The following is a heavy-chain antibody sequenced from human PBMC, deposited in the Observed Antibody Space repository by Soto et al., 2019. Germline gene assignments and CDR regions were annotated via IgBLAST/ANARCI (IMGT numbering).Heavy chain of an antibody. CDR3: ARESRDSSSAAYTFDY. V-gene: IGHV4-59*01. CDR1: GGSISSYY. D-gene: IGHD6-6*01. J-gene: IGHJ4*02. CDR2: IYYSGST. Sequence: KPSETLSLTCTVSGGSISSYYWSWIRQPPGKGLEWIGYIYYSGSTNYNPSLKSRVTISVDTSKNQFSLKLSSVTAADTAVYYCARESRDSSSAAYTFDYWGQGTLVTVSS.